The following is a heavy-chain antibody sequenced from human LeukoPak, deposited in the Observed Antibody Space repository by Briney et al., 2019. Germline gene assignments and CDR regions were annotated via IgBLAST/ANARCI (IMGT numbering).Heavy chain of an antibody. J-gene: IGHJ5*01. CDR1: GFTFSSYW. V-gene: IGHV3-74*01. Sequence: PGGSLRLSCAASGFTFSSYWMHWVRQAPGKGLVWVSRINSDGSSTSYADSVKGRFTISRDNSKNTLYLQMNSLRAEDTAVYYCAKESRSDSGYYRDSWGQGTLVTVSS. CDR2: INSDGSST. D-gene: IGHD5-12*01. CDR3: AKESRSDSGYYRDS.